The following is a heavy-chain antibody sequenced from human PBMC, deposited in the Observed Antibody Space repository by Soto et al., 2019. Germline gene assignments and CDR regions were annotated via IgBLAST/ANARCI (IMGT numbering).Heavy chain of an antibody. D-gene: IGHD3-22*01. CDR3: ARDFFDSSDYTTNWFDP. CDR1: VDSISNSRFY. V-gene: IGHV4-39*01. J-gene: IGHJ5*02. Sequence: PSETLSLTCSVSVDSISNSRFYWAWIRQPPGEGLEWIGSIYHTGNACYNPSLKSRVTISVDTSKNQFSLKLTSVTAADAALYYCARDFFDSSDYTTNWFDPWGQGTLVTSPQ. CDR2: IYHTGNA.